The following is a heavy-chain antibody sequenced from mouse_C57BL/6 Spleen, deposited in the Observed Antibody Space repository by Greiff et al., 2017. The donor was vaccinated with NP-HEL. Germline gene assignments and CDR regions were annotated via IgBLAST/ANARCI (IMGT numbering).Heavy chain of an antibody. CDR2: IDPETGGT. Sequence: QVHVKQSGAELVRPGASVTLSCKASGYTFTDYEMHWVKQTPVHGLEWIGAIDPETGGTAYNQKFNGKAILTADKSSSTAYMELRSLTSEDSAVYYCTRGGKGGMDYWGQGTPVTVSS. CDR3: TRGGKGGMDY. J-gene: IGHJ4*01. D-gene: IGHD1-1*02. CDR1: GYTFTDYE. V-gene: IGHV1-15*01.